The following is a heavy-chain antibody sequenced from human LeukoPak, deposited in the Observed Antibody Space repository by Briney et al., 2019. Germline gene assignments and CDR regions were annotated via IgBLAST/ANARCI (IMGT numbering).Heavy chain of an antibody. Sequence: PGRSLRLSCAASGFTFSSYGMHWVRQAPGKGLEWVAVISYDGSNKYYADSVKGRFTISRDNSKNMVYLQMNSLRAEDTAIYHCASLRAAATGYYFDYWGQGTLVAVSS. J-gene: IGHJ4*02. CDR2: ISYDGSNK. V-gene: IGHV3-30*03. CDR3: ASLRAAATGYYFDY. CDR1: GFTFSSYG. D-gene: IGHD3-9*01.